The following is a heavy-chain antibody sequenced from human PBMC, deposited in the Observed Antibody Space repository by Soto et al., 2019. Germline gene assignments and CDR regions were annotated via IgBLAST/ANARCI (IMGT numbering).Heavy chain of an antibody. CDR2: ISTSIDAT. CDR1: GFAFSNYA. V-gene: IGHV3-23*01. J-gene: IGHJ4*02. D-gene: IGHD6-6*01. Sequence: EVQLLESGGGLVQPGGSLRLSCAASGFAFSNYAMHWVRQAPGKGLEWVSSISTSIDATYYADSVKGRFTISRDDSKNTLSLQMNSLRAEDSAVYYCAKDRTVAARNFDYWGQGTQVTVSS. CDR3: AKDRTVAARNFDY.